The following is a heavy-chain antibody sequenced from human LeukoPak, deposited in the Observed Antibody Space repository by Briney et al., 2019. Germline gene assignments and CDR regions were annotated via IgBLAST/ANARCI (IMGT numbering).Heavy chain of an antibody. CDR2: IKQDGSEK. CDR3: ARSRWYRAVNYFDY. Sequence: GGSLRLSCAASGFTFSSYLMSWVRQAPGKGLEWVANIKQDGSEKYYVDSVKGRFTISRDNAKNTQYLQMNNQRDEDTAVYYCARSRWYRAVNYFDYWGQGTLVTVSS. J-gene: IGHJ4*02. V-gene: IGHV3-7*01. D-gene: IGHD6-13*01. CDR1: GFTFSSYL.